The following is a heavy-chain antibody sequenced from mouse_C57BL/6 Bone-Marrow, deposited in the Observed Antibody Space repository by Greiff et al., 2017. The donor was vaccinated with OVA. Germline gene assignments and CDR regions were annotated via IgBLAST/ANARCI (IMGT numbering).Heavy chain of an antibody. CDR2: ISSGGSYT. CDR1: GFTFSSYG. CDR3: ARHGGQLRRPDY. V-gene: IGHV5-6*02. J-gene: IGHJ2*01. D-gene: IGHD3-2*02. Sequence: DVKLVESGGDLVKPGGSLKLSCAASGFTFSSYGMSWVRQTPDKRLEWVATISSGGSYTYYPDSVKGRFTISRDNAKNTLYLQMSSLKSEDTAMYYCARHGGQLRRPDYWGQGTTLTVSS.